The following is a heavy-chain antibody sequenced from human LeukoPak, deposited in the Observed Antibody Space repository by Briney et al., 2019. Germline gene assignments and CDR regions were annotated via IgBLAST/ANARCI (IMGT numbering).Heavy chain of an antibody. CDR3: VRGLVGYCSGGAWDGTCFDY. CDR1: GFTFSSYW. Sequence: GGSLRLSCAASGFTFSSYWMSWVRQAPGKGLEWVAIIKHDGNQKKYVDSVKGRFTTSRDNAKNSLYLQMNSLRAEDTAVYYCVRGLVGYCSGGAWDGTCFDYWGQGTLVSVPS. D-gene: IGHD2-15*01. J-gene: IGHJ4*02. CDR2: IKHDGNQK. V-gene: IGHV3-7*01.